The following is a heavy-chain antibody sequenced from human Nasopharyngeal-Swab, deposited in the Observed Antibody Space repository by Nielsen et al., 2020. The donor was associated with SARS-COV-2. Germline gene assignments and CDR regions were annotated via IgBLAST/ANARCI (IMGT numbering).Heavy chain of an antibody. CDR1: GFTFSSYA. CDR2: ISYDGSIK. J-gene: IGHJ4*02. V-gene: IGHV3-30-3*01. CDR3: ARGGSSGESSSDY. D-gene: IGHD5-12*01. Sequence: GESLKISCEASGFTFSSYAMHWVRQAPGKGLEWLGVISYDGSIKRSADSVEGRFTISRDNSKNTLYLQMNSLRTDDTAVYYCARGGSSGESSSDYWGQGTLVTVSA.